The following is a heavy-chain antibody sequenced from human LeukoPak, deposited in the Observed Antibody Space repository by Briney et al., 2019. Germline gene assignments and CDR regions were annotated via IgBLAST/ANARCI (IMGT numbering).Heavy chain of an antibody. CDR3: ARDDYGDYVLNY. D-gene: IGHD4-17*01. V-gene: IGHV3-20*04. J-gene: IGHJ4*02. CDR2: INWDGGSR. CDR1: GFTFDEYG. Sequence: GGSLRLSCAASGFTFDEYGMSWVRPAPRNGRDWGSGINWDGGSRGYADSVKGRFTISRDNAKNSLYLQMNSLRAEDTALYYCARDDYGDYVLNYWGQGTLVTVSS.